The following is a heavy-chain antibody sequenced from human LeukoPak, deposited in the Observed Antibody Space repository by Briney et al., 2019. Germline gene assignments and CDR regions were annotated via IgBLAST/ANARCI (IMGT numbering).Heavy chain of an antibody. J-gene: IGHJ6*04. CDR3: AELGISMIGGV. CDR1: GFTFSCYS. D-gene: IGHD3-10*02. CDR2: ISSSCSYI. V-gene: IGHV3-21*01. Sequence: GGSLSLSCAASGFTFSCYSMNWVRRAPGKGLEWVSTISSSCSYIYYAYSVKGRITISRDNAKNSLYLQMNSLRAEDTAVYYCAELGISMIGGVWGKGTTVTISS.